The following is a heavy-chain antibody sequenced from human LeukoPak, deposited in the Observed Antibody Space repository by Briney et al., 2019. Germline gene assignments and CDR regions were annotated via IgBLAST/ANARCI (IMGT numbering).Heavy chain of an antibody. CDR1: GGSISSSSYY. Sequence: SETLSLTCTVSGGSISSSSYYWSWIRQPPGKGLEWIGEINHSGSTNYNPSLKSRVTISVDTSKNQFSLKLSSVTAADTAVYHCARDRYDFWSGYRPGFDPWGQGTLVTVSS. V-gene: IGHV4-39*07. CDR3: ARDRYDFWSGYRPGFDP. D-gene: IGHD3-3*01. CDR2: INHSGST. J-gene: IGHJ5*02.